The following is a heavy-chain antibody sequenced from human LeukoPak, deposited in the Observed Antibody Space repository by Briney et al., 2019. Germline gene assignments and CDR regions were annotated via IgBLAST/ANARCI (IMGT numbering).Heavy chain of an antibody. CDR2: ISSSSSYI. D-gene: IGHD3-16*02. CDR1: GFTFSSYS. Sequence: GGSLRLSCAASGFTFSSYSMNWVRQAPGKGLEWVSCISSSSSYIYYADSVKGRFTISRDNAKNSLYLQMNSLRAEDTAVYYCARDQSDYVWGSYRYNAFDIWGQGTMVTVSS. J-gene: IGHJ3*02. CDR3: ARDQSDYVWGSYRYNAFDI. V-gene: IGHV3-21*01.